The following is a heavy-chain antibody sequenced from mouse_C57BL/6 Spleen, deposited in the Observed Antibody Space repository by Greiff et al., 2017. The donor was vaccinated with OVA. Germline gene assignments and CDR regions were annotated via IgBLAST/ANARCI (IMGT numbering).Heavy chain of an antibody. V-gene: IGHV14-2*01. Sequence: VQLKESGAELVKPGASVKLSCTASGFNIKDYYMHWVKQRTEQGLEWIGRIDPEDGETKYAPKFQGKATITADTSSNTAYLQLSSLTSEDTAVYYCARGYYGSSHEGYFDVWGTGTTVTVSS. D-gene: IGHD1-1*01. CDR2: IDPEDGET. CDR3: ARGYYGSSHEGYFDV. J-gene: IGHJ1*03. CDR1: GFNIKDYY.